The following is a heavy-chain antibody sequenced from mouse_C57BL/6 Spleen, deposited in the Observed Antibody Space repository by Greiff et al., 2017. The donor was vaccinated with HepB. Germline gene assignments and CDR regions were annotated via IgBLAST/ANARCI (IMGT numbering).Heavy chain of an antibody. CDR2: IYPSDSET. CDR1: GYTFTSYW. J-gene: IGHJ2*01. CDR3: AREGDYYSSSSDY. V-gene: IGHV1-61*01. D-gene: IGHD1-1*01. Sequence: VQLQQPGAELVRPGSSVKLSCKASGYTFTSYWMDWVKQRPGQGLEWIGNIYPSDSETHYNQKFKDKATLTVDKSSSTADMQLSSLTSEDSAVYYCAREGDYYSSSSDYWGQGTTLTVSS.